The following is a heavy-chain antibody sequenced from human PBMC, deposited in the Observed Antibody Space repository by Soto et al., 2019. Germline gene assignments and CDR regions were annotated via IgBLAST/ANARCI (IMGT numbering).Heavy chain of an antibody. Sequence: QVQLVESGGTLVKPGGSLRLSCAASGFIFSDYYMIWIRQAPGKGLEWLSYISSGSVYTTYADSVEGRFTISRDDTEKSLYLQMNNLRAEETAMYYCARGRFGEFPDHWGQGTLVSVAS. CDR2: ISSGSVYT. J-gene: IGHJ4*02. CDR3: ARGRFGEFPDH. V-gene: IGHV3-11*05. D-gene: IGHD3-10*01. CDR1: GFIFSDYY.